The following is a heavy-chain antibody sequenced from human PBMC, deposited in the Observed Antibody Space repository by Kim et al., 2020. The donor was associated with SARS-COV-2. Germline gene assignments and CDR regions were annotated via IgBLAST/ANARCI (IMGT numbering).Heavy chain of an antibody. D-gene: IGHD2-2*01. V-gene: IGHV3-21*01. J-gene: IGHJ4*02. CDR3: ARDHHVSAAVDY. Sequence: GGSLRLSCAASGFTFSSYSMNWVRQAPGKGLEWVSSISSSSSYIYYADSVKGRFTISRDNAKNSLYLQMNSLRAEDTAVYYCARDHHVSAAVDYWGQGTLVTVSS. CDR1: GFTFSSYS. CDR2: ISSSSSYI.